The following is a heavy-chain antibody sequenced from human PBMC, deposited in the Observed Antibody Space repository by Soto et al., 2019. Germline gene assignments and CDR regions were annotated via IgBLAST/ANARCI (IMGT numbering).Heavy chain of an antibody. D-gene: IGHD3-22*01. Sequence: ASVKVSCKASGYTFTGYYMHWVRQAPGQGLEWMGWINPNSGGTNYAQKFQGWVTMTRDTSISTAYMELSRLRSDDTAVYYCARDRGNNYDSSGYYGYDAFDIWGQGTMVTVS. J-gene: IGHJ3*02. CDR3: ARDRGNNYDSSGYYGYDAFDI. CDR1: GYTFTGYY. CDR2: INPNSGGT. V-gene: IGHV1-2*04.